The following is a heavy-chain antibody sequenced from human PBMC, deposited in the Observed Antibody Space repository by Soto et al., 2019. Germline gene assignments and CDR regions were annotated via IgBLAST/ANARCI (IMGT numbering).Heavy chain of an antibody. CDR1: GFTFSSNS. CDR3: AKWDGYGDH. J-gene: IGHJ5*02. D-gene: IGHD5-12*01. CDR2: ISIGGDKT. V-gene: IGHV3-23*01. Sequence: EMQLLESGGDLIQPGGSLRLSCAASGFTFSSNSFTWVRQAPGKGLEYVSGISIGGDKTWHADSVKGRVTVSRDNSKNTVYLQLNSRRVDDTAVYYCAKWDGYGDHWGQGTLVTVSS.